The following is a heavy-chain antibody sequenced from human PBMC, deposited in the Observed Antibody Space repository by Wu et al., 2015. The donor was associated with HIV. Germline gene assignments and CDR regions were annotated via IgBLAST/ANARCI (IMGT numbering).Heavy chain of an antibody. D-gene: IGHD3-22*01. CDR3: AKGYYYDSSGYSSSSEFFLH. J-gene: IGHJ1*01. CDR2: MNPQSGNK. V-gene: IGHV1-8*01. CDR1: GYTFTNYD. Sequence: QVQLVQSGAEVKRPGASVQVSCKASGYTFTNYDISWVRQATGQGLEWMGWMNPQSGNKEYAQKFQGRMSLTMKTSINTAYLELSSLRSEDTGMYYCAKGYYYDSSGYSSSSEFFLHWGQGTLVTVSS.